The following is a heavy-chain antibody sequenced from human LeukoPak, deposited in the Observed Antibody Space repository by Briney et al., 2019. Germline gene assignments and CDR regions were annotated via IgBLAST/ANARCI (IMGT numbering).Heavy chain of an antibody. J-gene: IGHJ4*01. V-gene: IGHV3-33*01. CDR3: ARYNSGRSGY. D-gene: IGHD1-26*01. Sequence: PGGSLRLSCAASGFSFSSYGMHWVRQAPGKGLEWVAVIWYDGSKIYYADSVKGRFTISRDNYKNTLYLQMNSLRAEDTAVYYCARYNSGRSGYWGQGTLVTVSS. CDR1: GFSFSSYG. CDR2: IWYDGSKI.